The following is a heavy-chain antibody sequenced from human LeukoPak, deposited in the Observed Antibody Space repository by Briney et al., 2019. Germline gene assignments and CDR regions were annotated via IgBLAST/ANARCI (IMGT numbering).Heavy chain of an antibody. CDR3: AKVFGGRYYDSSGYSFDY. J-gene: IGHJ4*02. V-gene: IGHV3-23*01. CDR1: GFTFSSYA. Sequence: GGSLRLSCAASGFTFSSYAMSWVRQAPGKGLEWVSAISGSGGSTYYADSVKDRFTISRDNSKNTLYLQMNSLRAEDTAVYYCAKVFGGRYYDSSGYSFDYWGQGTLVTVSS. CDR2: ISGSGGST. D-gene: IGHD3-22*01.